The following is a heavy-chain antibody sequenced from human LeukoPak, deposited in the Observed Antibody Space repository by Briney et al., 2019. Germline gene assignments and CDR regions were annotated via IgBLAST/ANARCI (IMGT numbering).Heavy chain of an antibody. J-gene: IGHJ4*02. Sequence: SVKVSCKASGGTFSSYAISGVRQAAGQGREWMGGIIPIFGTANYAQKFQGRVTITADESTSTAYMELNSLRSEDTAVYYCASFGSGYDFGAYYFDYWGQGTLVTVSS. CDR2: IIPIFGTA. CDR1: GGTFSSYA. CDR3: ASFGSGYDFGAYYFDY. V-gene: IGHV1-69*13. D-gene: IGHD5-12*01.